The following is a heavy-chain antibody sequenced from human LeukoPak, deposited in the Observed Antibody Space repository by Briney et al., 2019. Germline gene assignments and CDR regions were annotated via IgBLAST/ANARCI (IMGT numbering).Heavy chain of an antibody. CDR3: ARVRYSYGTYDAFDI. Sequence: AASVKVSCKASGGTFSSYAISWVRQAPGQGLEWMGGIIPIFGTANYAQKFQGRVTITADESTSTAYMELSSLRSEDTAVYYCARVRYSYGTYDAFDIWGQGTMVTVSS. CDR1: GGTFSSYA. V-gene: IGHV1-69*13. CDR2: IIPIFGTA. J-gene: IGHJ3*02. D-gene: IGHD5-18*01.